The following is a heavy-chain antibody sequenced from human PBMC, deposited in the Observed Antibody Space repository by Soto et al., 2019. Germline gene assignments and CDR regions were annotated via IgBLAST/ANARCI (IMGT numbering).Heavy chain of an antibody. V-gene: IGHV3-49*03. D-gene: IGHD4-17*01. CDR2: IRSKAYGGTT. CDR1: GFTFGDYA. CDR3: TRPPFWGDYVSDAFDI. J-gene: IGHJ3*02. Sequence: PGGSLRLSCTASGFTFGDYAMSWFRQAPGKGLEWVGFIRSKAYGGTTEYAASVKGRFTISRDDSKSIAYLQMNSLKTEDTAVFYCTRPPFWGDYVSDAFDIWGQGTMVTVSS.